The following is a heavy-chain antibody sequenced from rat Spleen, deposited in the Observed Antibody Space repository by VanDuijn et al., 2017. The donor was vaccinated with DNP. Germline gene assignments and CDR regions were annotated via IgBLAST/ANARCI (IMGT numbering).Heavy chain of an antibody. CDR3: ARSDFTLMGFIPFAF. CDR1: GFSITSTY. D-gene: IGHD1-12*03. Sequence: EVQLQESGPGLVKPPQSLSLTCSVTGFSITSTYWGWIRKFPGNKMEWMAYISYSGTIGYNPSLRSRLSITRDTSKNQFFLQLHSVTTADTATYYCARSDFTLMGFIPFAFWGQGTLVTVSS. J-gene: IGHJ3*01. V-gene: IGHV3-1*01. CDR2: ISYSGTI.